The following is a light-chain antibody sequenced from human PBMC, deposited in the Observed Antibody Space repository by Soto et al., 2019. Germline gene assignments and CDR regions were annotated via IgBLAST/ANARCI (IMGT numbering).Light chain of an antibody. CDR1: QSVSSK. V-gene: IGKV3-11*01. CDR2: DAS. CDR3: QQRSNWPLT. Sequence: EIVMTQYPSTLSLSPGQRSTLSCRASQSVSSKLAWYQQRPGQAPRLLIYDASNKATGIPARFSGSGSGTDFTLTINSLEPEDFAVYYCQQRSNWPLTFGGGTKVDIK. J-gene: IGKJ4*01.